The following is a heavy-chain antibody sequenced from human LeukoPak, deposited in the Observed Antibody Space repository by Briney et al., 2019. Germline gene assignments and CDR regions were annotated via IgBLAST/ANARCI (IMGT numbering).Heavy chain of an antibody. CDR3: ARASSSPQDNWFDP. Sequence: ASLKVSCEPSGYTFTAYYIYSGPQAPGQGLGWMGWINPTRGGTNYAQKFQGRVTMTRHTSISTAFLELSSLRSDDTAVYYCARASSSPQDNWFDPWGQGTLVTVSS. V-gene: IGHV1-2*02. D-gene: IGHD6-19*01. CDR1: GYTFTAYY. J-gene: IGHJ5*02. CDR2: INPTRGGT.